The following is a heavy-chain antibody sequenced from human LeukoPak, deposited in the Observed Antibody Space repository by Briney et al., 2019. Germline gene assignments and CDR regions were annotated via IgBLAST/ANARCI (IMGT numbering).Heavy chain of an antibody. CDR3: ARDADSWSHYYYYMDV. D-gene: IGHD6-13*01. V-gene: IGHV1-69*06. Sequence: SVKVSCKASGGTFSNYAISWVRQAPGQGLEWMGGIIPIFGTANYAQKFRGRVTITADKSTRTAYMELSSLRSEDTAVYYCARDADSWSHYYYYMDVWGKGTTVTVSS. J-gene: IGHJ6*03. CDR1: GGTFSNYA. CDR2: IIPIFGTA.